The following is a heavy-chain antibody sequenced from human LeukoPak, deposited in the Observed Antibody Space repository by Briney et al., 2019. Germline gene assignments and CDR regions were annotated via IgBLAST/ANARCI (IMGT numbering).Heavy chain of an antibody. CDR2: INPNSGGT. V-gene: IGHV1-2*02. CDR1: GYIFTGYY. Sequence: GASVKVSCKASGYIFTGYYMHWVRQAPGQGLEWMGWINPNSGGTNSAQKFQGRVTMTRDTSISTAYMELSRLTSDDTAVYYCARENGDYADYWGQGTLVTVSS. CDR3: ARENGDYADY. J-gene: IGHJ4*02. D-gene: IGHD4-17*01.